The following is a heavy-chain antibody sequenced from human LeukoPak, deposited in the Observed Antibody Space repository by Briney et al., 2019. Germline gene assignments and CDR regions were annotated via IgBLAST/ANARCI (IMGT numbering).Heavy chain of an antibody. CDR3: ARDPLAYDSQY. J-gene: IGHJ4*02. V-gene: IGHV3-21*01. CDR1: GFTFSSYS. CDR2: ISSGSSDI. D-gene: IGHD3-22*01. Sequence: GGSLRLSCAASGFTFSSYSMNWVRQAPGKGLEWVSSISSGSSDIYYADSVKGRFTISRDNAKNSLYLQMNSLRAEDTAVYYCARDPLAYDSQYWGQGTLVTVSS.